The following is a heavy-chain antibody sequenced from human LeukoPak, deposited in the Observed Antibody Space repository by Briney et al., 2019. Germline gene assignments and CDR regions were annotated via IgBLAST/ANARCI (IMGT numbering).Heavy chain of an antibody. Sequence: SETLSLTCTVSGGSISTNYWSWIRQPPGKGREWIGYIYYSGTTNYNYNPSLKSRVTISVDTSKSQFSLNLSSVTAADTAVYFCARSGCTSTSCYLGDYWGQGTLVTVSS. CDR3: ARSGCTSTSCYLGDY. D-gene: IGHD2-2*01. V-gene: IGHV4-59*08. CDR1: GGSISTNY. CDR2: IYYSGTTNY. J-gene: IGHJ4*02.